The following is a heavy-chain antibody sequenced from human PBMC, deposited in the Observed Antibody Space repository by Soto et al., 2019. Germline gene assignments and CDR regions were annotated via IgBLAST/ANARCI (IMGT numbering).Heavy chain of an antibody. V-gene: IGHV3-30*18. CDR2: ILYDGSNK. J-gene: IGHJ4*02. CDR3: VKCVEASGSYSDY. Sequence: QVQLVESGGGVVQPGRSLRLSCAASGFTFSSYGIHWVRQAPGKGLEWVAVILYDGSNKYYTDSVKGRFTISRDNSKNTLYLQMNSLRAEDTAVYYCVKCVEASGSYSDYWGQGTLVTVTS. CDR1: GFTFSSYG. D-gene: IGHD1-26*01.